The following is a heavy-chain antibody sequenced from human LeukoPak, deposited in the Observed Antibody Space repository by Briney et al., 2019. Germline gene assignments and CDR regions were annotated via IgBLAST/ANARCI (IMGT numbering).Heavy chain of an antibody. V-gene: IGHV4-59*01. D-gene: IGHD3-22*01. CDR3: ARGPYYYDSSGYFY. J-gene: IGHJ4*02. CDR1: GGSISSYY. Sequence: SETLSLTCTVSGGSISSYYWSWIRQPPGKGLEWVGYIYYSGSTNYNPSLKSRVTISVDTSKNQFSLKLSSVTAADTAVYYCARGPYYYDSSGYFYRGQGTLVTVSS. CDR2: IYYSGST.